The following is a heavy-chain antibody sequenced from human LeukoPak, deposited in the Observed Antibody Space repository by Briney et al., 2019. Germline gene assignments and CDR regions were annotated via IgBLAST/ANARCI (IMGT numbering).Heavy chain of an antibody. CDR1: GYTFIGYY. CDR2: INPNSGDT. D-gene: IGHD5-18*01. V-gene: IGHV1-2*02. CDR3: AREKDTAVVNELDY. J-gene: IGHJ4*02. Sequence: ASVKVSCKASGYTFIGYYMHWVRQAPGQRLEWMGWINPNSGDTNYAQQFQGRVTMTRDTSISTAYMELSRLTSDDTAVYYCAREKDTAVVNELDYWGQGTLVTVSS.